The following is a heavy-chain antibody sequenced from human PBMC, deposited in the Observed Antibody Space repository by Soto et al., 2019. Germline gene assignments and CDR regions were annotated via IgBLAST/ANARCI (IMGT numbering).Heavy chain of an antibody. V-gene: IGHV3-30*18. CDR2: ISYDGSNK. J-gene: IGHJ3*02. D-gene: IGHD1-1*01. Sequence: GGSLRLSCAASGFTFRSYGMHWVRQTPGKGLEWVAVISYDGSNKWYPDSVKGRFTISRDNSKNTLYLQMNSLRAEDTGAYFCGKDPRDAYNHEAFDIWGRGKMVT. CDR1: GFTFRSYG. CDR3: GKDPRDAYNHEAFDI.